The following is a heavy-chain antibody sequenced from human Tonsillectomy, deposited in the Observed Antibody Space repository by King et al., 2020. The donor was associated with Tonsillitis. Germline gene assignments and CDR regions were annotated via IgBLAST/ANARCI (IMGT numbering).Heavy chain of an antibody. CDR3: AKASGSSSSHGFDY. V-gene: IGHV3-23*04. CDR2: ITDSGGSR. CDR1: GFTFSSYA. Sequence: VQLVESGGGLVQPGGSLRLSCAASGFTFSSYAMSWVRQAPGKGLEWVSAITDSGGSRYYADSVKGRFIISRDNSKNTLYLQMNSLRAEDTAVYYCAKASGSSSSHGFDYWGQGTLVTVSS. J-gene: IGHJ4*02. D-gene: IGHD6-13*01.